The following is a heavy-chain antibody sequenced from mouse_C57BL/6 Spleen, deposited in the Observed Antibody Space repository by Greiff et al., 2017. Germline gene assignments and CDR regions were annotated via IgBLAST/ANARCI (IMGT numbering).Heavy chain of an antibody. V-gene: IGHV1-53*01. CDR2: INPSNGGT. J-gene: IGHJ4*01. Sequence: QVQLQQPGTDLVKPGASVKLSCKASGYTFTSYWMHWVKQRPGQGLEWIGNINPSNGGTNYNEKFKSKATLTVDKSSSTAYMQLSSLTSEDSAVYYCAREGIYYGSSYAMDYWGQGTSVTVSS. CDR1: GYTFTSYW. D-gene: IGHD2-1*01. CDR3: AREGIYYGSSYAMDY.